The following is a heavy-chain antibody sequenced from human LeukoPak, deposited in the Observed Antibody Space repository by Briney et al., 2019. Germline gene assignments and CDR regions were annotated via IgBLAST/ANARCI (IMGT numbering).Heavy chain of an antibody. CDR2: ISGSGGST. CDR3: AKGRIIAAAELYYFDY. Sequence: GGSLRLSCAASGFTFSSYAMSWVRQAPGKGLEWVSAISGSGGSTYYADSVKGRFSISRDNSKNTLYLQMNSLRAEDTAVYYCAKGRIIAAAELYYFDYWGQGTLVTVSS. J-gene: IGHJ4*02. CDR1: GFTFSSYA. D-gene: IGHD6-13*01. V-gene: IGHV3-23*01.